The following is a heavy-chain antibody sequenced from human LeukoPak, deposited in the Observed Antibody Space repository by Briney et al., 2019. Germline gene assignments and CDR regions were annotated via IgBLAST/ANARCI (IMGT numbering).Heavy chain of an antibody. V-gene: IGHV1-2*02. J-gene: IGHJ3*02. CDR2: INPSSGGT. CDR1: GYTFTGYY. D-gene: IGHD1-1*01. Sequence: ASVKVSCKASGYTFTGYYMHWVRQAPGQGLEWMGWINPSSGGTNYAQKFQVRVTMTRDTSISTAYMELSRLRSDDTAVYYCARDLGFAGTTKGAFDIWGQGTMVTVSS. CDR3: ARDLGFAGTTKGAFDI.